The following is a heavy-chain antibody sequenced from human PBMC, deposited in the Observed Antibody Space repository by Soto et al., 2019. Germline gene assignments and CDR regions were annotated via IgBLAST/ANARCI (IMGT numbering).Heavy chain of an antibody. J-gene: IGHJ6*02. V-gene: IGHV1-2*02. Sequence: VASVKVSCKASGYTFTGYYMHWVRQAPGQGLEWMGWINPNSGGTNYAQKFQGRVTMTRDTSISTAYMELSRLRSDDTAVYYCARDISSKADHYYYYGMDVWGQGTTVTVSS. CDR1: GYTFTGYY. CDR2: INPNSGGT. D-gene: IGHD4-4*01. CDR3: ARDISSKADHYYYYGMDV.